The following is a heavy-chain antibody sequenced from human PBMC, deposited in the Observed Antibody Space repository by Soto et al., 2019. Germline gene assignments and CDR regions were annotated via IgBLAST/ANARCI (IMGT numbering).Heavy chain of an antibody. CDR1: GYTFTGYY. CDR2: INPNSGGT. CDR3: ARSHQVTMIVVVIPAVDY. V-gene: IGHV1-2*02. Sequence: QVQLVQSGAEVKKPGASVKVSCKASGYTFTGYYMHWVRQAPGQGLEWMGWINPNSGGTNYAQKFQGRVTMTRETVISTAYMELSRLRSDDTAVYYCARSHQVTMIVVVIPAVDYWGQGTLVTVSS. J-gene: IGHJ4*02. D-gene: IGHD3-22*01.